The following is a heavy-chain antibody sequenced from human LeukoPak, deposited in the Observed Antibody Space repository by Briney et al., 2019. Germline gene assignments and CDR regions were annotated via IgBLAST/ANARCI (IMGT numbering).Heavy chain of an antibody. CDR3: ARDPQLWLRGAFDI. Sequence: GGSLRLSCAAPGFTFSDYYMSWIRQAPGKGLEWVSYISSSGSTIYYADSVKGRFTISRDNAKNSLYLQMNSLRAEDTAVYYCARDPQLWLRGAFDIWGQGTMVTVSS. V-gene: IGHV3-11*01. CDR1: GFTFSDYY. J-gene: IGHJ3*02. CDR2: ISSSGSTI. D-gene: IGHD5-18*01.